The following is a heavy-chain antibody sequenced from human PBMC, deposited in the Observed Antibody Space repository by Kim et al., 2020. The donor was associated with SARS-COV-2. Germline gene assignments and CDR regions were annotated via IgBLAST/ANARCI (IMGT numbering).Heavy chain of an antibody. Sequence: GGSLRLSCAASGFTFSSYGMHWVRQAPGKGLEWVAVISYDGSNKYYADSVKGRFTISRDNSKNTLYLQMNSLRAEDTAVYYCAKIAGGSGRNWFDPWGQGTLVTVSS. J-gene: IGHJ5*02. V-gene: IGHV3-30*18. CDR2: ISYDGSNK. CDR3: AKIAGGSGRNWFDP. D-gene: IGHD3-10*01. CDR1: GFTFSSYG.